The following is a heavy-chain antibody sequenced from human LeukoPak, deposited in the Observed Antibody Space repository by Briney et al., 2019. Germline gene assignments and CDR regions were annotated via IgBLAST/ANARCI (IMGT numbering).Heavy chain of an antibody. CDR2: ISAYNGNT. Sequence: ASVKVSCKASGYTFSNYGVSWVRQAPGQGLEWMGWISAYNGNTNYAQKLQGRVTMTTDTSTSTAYMELRSLRSDDTAVYYCAREHYYGSGSYLWSDYWGQGTLVTVSS. J-gene: IGHJ4*02. D-gene: IGHD3-10*01. V-gene: IGHV1-18*01. CDR3: AREHYYGSGSYLWSDY. CDR1: GYTFSNYG.